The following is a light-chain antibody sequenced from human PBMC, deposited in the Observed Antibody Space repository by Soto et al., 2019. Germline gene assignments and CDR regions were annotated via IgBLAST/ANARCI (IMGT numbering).Light chain of an antibody. CDR3: QHFGTSQLT. J-gene: IGKJ4*01. CDR1: QSVSSSY. CDR2: AAS. Sequence: EIVLTQSPGTLSLSPGERATLSCRASQSVSSSYLAWYQQKPGQAPRLLIYAASSRATGIPDRFSGSGSGTDFTLTINRLEPEDFAVYYCQHFGTSQLTFGGGTKVDIK. V-gene: IGKV3-20*01.